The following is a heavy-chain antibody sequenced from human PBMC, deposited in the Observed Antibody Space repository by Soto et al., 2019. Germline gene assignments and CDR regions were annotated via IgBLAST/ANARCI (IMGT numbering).Heavy chain of an antibody. CDR1: DGSISGSY. J-gene: IGHJ5*02. V-gene: IGHV4-59*01. D-gene: IGHD3-22*01. Sequence: SETLSLTCTVSDGSISGSYLSWIRQPPGKGLEWIGYIHYSGSTKYNPSLKSRVTISVDTSKNQLSLKVSSVTAADTAVYYCARGYYDSSGYSNVFDPWGQGTLVTVYS. CDR3: ARGYYDSSGYSNVFDP. CDR2: IHYSGST.